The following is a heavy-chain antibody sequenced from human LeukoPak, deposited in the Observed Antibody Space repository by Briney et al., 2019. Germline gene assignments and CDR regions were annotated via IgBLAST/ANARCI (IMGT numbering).Heavy chain of an antibody. V-gene: IGHV1-69*04. CDR2: IIPILGIA. J-gene: IGHJ4*02. CDR3: ARDLTMVRGVRAAPISRAGY. D-gene: IGHD3-10*01. Sequence: SVKVSCKASGGTFSSYAISWVRQAPGQGLEWMGRIIPILGIANYAQKFQGRVTITADKSTSTAYMELSSLRSDDTAVYYCARDLTMVRGVRAAPISRAGYWGQGTLVAVSS. CDR1: GGTFSSYA.